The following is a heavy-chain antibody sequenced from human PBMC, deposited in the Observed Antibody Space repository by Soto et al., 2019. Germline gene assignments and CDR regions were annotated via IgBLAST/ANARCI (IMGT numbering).Heavy chain of an antibody. CDR3: TRGEEQQLAPPNDY. D-gene: IGHD6-13*01. CDR1: GFTFGDYA. Sequence: GGSLRLSCTASGFTFGDYAMSWFRQAPGKGLEWVGFIRSKAYGGTTEYAASVKGRFTISRDDSKSIAYLQMNSLKTEDTAVYYCTRGEEQQLAPPNDYWGQGTLVTVSS. V-gene: IGHV3-49*03. J-gene: IGHJ4*02. CDR2: IRSKAYGGTT.